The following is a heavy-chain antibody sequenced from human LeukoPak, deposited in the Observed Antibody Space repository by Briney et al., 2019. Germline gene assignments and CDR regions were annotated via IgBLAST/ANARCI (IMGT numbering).Heavy chain of an antibody. J-gene: IGHJ4*02. CDR1: GFTLSSYS. CDR3: ARSGPIQYYDYVWGSYRPSFDY. V-gene: IGHV3-21*01. CDR2: ISSSSSYI. Sequence: PGGSLRLSCAASGFTLSSYSMNWVRQAPGEGLEWVSSISSSSSYIYYADSVKGRFTISRDNAKNSLYLQMNSLRAEDTAVYYCARSGPIQYYDYVWGSYRPSFDYWGQGTLVTVSS. D-gene: IGHD3-16*02.